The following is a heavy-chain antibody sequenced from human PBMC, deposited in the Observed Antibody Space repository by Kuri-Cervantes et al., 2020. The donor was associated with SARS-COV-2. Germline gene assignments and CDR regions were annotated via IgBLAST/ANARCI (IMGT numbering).Heavy chain of an antibody. CDR3: ARPFRAQGAFDI. V-gene: IGHV3-30-3*01. CDR1: GFTFSSYA. J-gene: IGHJ3*02. CDR2: ISYDGSNK. Sequence: GGSLKISCAASGFTFSSYAMHWVRQAPGKGLEWVAVISYDGSNKYYADSVKGRFTISRDNSKNSLYLQMNSLRTEDTALYYCARPFRAQGAFDIWGQGTMVTVSS.